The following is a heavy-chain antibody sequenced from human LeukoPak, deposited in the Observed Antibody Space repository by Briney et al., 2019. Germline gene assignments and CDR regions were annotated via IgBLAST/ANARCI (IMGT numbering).Heavy chain of an antibody. CDR1: GYTFTGYY. CDR2: INPNSGGT. Sequence: ASVKVSCKASGYTFTGYYIHWVRQAPGQGLEWMGWINPNSGGTNYAQKLQGRVTMTTDTSTSTAYMELRSLRSDDTAVYYCARVIAAPDAFDIWGQGTMVTVSS. D-gene: IGHD2-15*01. V-gene: IGHV1-2*02. J-gene: IGHJ3*02. CDR3: ARVIAAPDAFDI.